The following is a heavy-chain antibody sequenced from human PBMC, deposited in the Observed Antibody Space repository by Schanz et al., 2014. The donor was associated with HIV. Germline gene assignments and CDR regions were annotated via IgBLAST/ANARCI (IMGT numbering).Heavy chain of an antibody. D-gene: IGHD6-13*01. CDR2: MNPKSGNT. CDR3: ASDLSVYSSSSSV. J-gene: IGHJ6*02. Sequence: QVRLEQSGAEVKKPGASVKVSCKTSGYTFNNYDINWVRQATGQGLEWMGWMNPKSGNTGFAEKFQGRVSLTRDTSTSTGYMEVYGLRSEDTAVYYCASDLSVYSSSSSVWGQGTTVTVSS. CDR1: GYTFNNYD. V-gene: IGHV1-8*02.